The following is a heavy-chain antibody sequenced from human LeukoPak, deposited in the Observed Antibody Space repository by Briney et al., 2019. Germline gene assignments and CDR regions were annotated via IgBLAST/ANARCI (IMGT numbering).Heavy chain of an antibody. J-gene: IGHJ4*02. V-gene: IGHV4-34*01. CDR3: ARGPQFDY. CDR1: GGSLGGLY. CDR2: FQYSVRP. Sequence: SESMSPTWAVYGGSLGGLYWSWIRQPPGKGLEWIGEFQYSVRPNYNPSLKSRVTISVDTSKNQFSLKLSSVTAAYTAVYYCARGPQFDYWGQGTLVTVSS.